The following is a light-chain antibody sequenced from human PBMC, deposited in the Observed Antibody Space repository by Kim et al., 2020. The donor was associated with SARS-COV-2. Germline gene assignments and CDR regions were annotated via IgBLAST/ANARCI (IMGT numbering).Light chain of an antibody. CDR2: GKN. CDR3: NSRDSNDNVV. Sequence: VHLGQTVRITCQGDSLRNYYATWYQQKPGQAPIVVIYGKNNRPSGIPDRSAGSSSGNTASLTITGTQAGDEADYYCNSRDSNDNVVFGGGTQLTVL. V-gene: IGLV3-19*01. CDR1: SLRNYY. J-gene: IGLJ2*01.